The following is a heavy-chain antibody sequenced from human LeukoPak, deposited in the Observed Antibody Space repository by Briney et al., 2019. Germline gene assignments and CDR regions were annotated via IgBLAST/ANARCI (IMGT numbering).Heavy chain of an antibody. D-gene: IGHD2-2*01. J-gene: IGHJ6*03. CDR2: INSNSGGT. V-gene: IGHV1-2*02. CDR3: ARGSIVVVPPAPAYYYMDV. Sequence: ASVKVSCKASGYTFTGYYMHWVRQAPGQGLEWMGWINSNSGGTNYAQKFQGRVAMTRDTSISTAYMEMSRLRPDDTAVYYCARGSIVVVPPAPAYYYMDVWGKGTTVTISS. CDR1: GYTFTGYY.